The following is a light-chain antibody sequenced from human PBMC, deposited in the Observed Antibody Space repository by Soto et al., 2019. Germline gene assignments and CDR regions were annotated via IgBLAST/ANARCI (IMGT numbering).Light chain of an antibody. J-gene: IGLJ2*01. CDR1: SSDVGGYNY. CDR3: SSYAASNNLGV. CDR2: EVS. Sequence: QSALTQPPSASGSPGQSVTISCIGTSSDVGGYNYVSWYQQHPGKAPKLMIYEVSKRPSGVPDRFSGSKSGNTASLTVSGLQAADEADYYCSSYAASNNLGVFGGGTKVTVL. V-gene: IGLV2-8*01.